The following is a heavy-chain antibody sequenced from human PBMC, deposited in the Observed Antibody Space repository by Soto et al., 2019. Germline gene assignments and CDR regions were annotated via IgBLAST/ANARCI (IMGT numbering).Heavy chain of an antibody. D-gene: IGHD5-18*01. J-gene: IGHJ6*02. CDR3: ARDRDTAMTYGMDV. CDR2: IWYDGSNK. V-gene: IGHV3-33*01. CDR1: GFTFSSYG. Sequence: GGSLRLSCAASGFTFSSYGMHWVRQAPGKGLEWVAVIWYDGSNKYYADSVKGRFTISRDNSKNTLYLQMNSLRAEDTAVYYCARDRDTAMTYGMDVWGQGTTVTVSS.